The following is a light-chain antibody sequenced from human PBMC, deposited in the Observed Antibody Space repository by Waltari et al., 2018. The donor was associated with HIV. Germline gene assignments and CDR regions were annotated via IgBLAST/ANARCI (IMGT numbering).Light chain of an antibody. CDR1: SSDVGGYHY. V-gene: IGLV2-14*01. CDR3: SSYTSTSTSE. CDR2: EVS. Sequence: QSALTQPASVSGSPGQSITISCTGTSSDVGGYHYVSWYQQHPGKAPKLMIYEVSNRHSGVSNRFSGSMSGNTASLTISGLQAEDEADYYCSSYTSTSTSEFGGGTKLTVL. J-gene: IGLJ3*02.